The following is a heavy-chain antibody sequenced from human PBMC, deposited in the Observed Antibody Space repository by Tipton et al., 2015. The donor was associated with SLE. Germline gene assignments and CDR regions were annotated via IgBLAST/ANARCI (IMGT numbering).Heavy chain of an antibody. Sequence: TLSLTCTVSGGSISSHYWSWIRQPPGKGLEWIGYIYYSGSTNYNPSLKSRVTISVDTSKNQFSLKLSSVTAADTAVYYCARRNDDYDYIWGIDYWGQGTLVTVSS. CDR2: IYYSGST. J-gene: IGHJ4*02. CDR1: GGSISSHY. V-gene: IGHV4-59*11. CDR3: ARRNDDYDYIWGIDY. D-gene: IGHD3-16*01.